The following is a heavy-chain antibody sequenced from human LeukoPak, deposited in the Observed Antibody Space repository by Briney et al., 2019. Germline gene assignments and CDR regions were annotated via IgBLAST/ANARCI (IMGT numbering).Heavy chain of an antibody. CDR3: AKDRNIGLDAIDV. V-gene: IGHV3-30*18. Sequence: RTGGSLRLSCVASGFGFDTNGMHWVRQAPGKGLEWVALTSFDGTVRYYADSVKGRFTISRDNSKNTLFLQMNNLRPEDTAVYYCAKDRNIGLDAIDVWGQGTMVTVSP. CDR2: TSFDGTVR. CDR1: GFGFDTNG. J-gene: IGHJ3*01. D-gene: IGHD2/OR15-2a*01.